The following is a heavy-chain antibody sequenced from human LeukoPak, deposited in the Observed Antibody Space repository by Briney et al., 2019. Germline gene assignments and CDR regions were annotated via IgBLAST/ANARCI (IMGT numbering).Heavy chain of an antibody. J-gene: IGHJ3*01. CDR2: KYYSGST. CDR1: GGSISSSIYY. D-gene: IGHD6-13*01. CDR3: ASDVVAAAGTDALDV. Sequence: KPSETLSLTCTVSGGSISSSIYYWGWIRQPPGKGLEWIGCKYYSGSTYYNPSLKRRVTISVDTSKSQFSLKLSSVTAADTAVYYCASDVVAAAGTDALDVWGQGTMVTVSS. V-gene: IGHV4-39*01.